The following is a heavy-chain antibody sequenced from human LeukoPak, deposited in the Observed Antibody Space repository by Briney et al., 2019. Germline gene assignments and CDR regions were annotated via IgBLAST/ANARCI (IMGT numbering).Heavy chain of an antibody. CDR2: TYHSGST. Sequence: SETLSLTCTVSGYSISSGYYWGWIRQPPGKGLEWIGSTYHSGSTNYNPSLKSRVTISVDTSKNQFSLKLSSVTAADTAVYYCARVYEELLQHYYFDYWGQGTLVTVSS. J-gene: IGHJ4*02. D-gene: IGHD1-26*01. CDR1: GYSISSGYY. V-gene: IGHV4-38-2*02. CDR3: ARVYEELLQHYYFDY.